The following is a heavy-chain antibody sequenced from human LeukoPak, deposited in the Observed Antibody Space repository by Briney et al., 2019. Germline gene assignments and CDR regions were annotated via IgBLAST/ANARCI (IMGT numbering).Heavy chain of an antibody. Sequence: SETLSLTCSVSGDPITMYYWTWVRQPPGKGLEWIGYVYHTGSTNFNPSLNGRVSISRDTTKNLFSLRLRSVTAADTAVYFCARGRVSSSTWYSTYYYYFYMDVWGKGPTVTVSS. V-gene: IGHV4-59*01. D-gene: IGHD1-1*01. CDR2: VYHTGST. J-gene: IGHJ6*03. CDR1: GDPITMYY. CDR3: ARGRVSSSTWYSTYYYYFYMDV.